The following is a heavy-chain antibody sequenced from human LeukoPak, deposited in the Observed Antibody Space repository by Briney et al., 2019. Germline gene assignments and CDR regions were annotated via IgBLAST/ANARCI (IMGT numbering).Heavy chain of an antibody. CDR1: GFTFSKAW. Sequence: GGSLRLSCAASGFTFSKAWMSWVRQAPGKGLEWVGRIKIKTDGGTIEYGAPVKGRFTISRDDSKNTLYLQMNTLETEDTGVYYCTRISGSSSGPFDYWGQGSLVTVSS. CDR3: TRISGSSSGPFDY. D-gene: IGHD1-26*01. V-gene: IGHV3-15*01. CDR2: IKIKTDGGTI. J-gene: IGHJ4*02.